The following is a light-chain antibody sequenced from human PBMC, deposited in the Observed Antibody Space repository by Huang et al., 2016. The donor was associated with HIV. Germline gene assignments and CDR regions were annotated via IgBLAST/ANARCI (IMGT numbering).Light chain of an antibody. Sequence: EIMMTQSPATLYVSPGERATLSCRASQGVGSNVAWYQQKLGQAPRLLIYGASARSTGLPARFSGSGSGTEFTLTISSLQSGDFAVYYCQQYNTRPYTFGQGT. CDR1: QGVGSN. CDR2: GAS. J-gene: IGKJ2*01. CDR3: QQYNTRPYT. V-gene: IGKV3-15*01.